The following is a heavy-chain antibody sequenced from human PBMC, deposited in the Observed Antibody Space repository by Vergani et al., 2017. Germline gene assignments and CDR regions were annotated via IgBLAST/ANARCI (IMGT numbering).Heavy chain of an antibody. D-gene: IGHD5-18*01. CDR3: ARGGYSYGLGYFDY. CDR2: IIPILGTA. Sequence: QVQLVQSGAEVKKPGASVKVSCKASGYTFSSYAISWVRQAPGQGLEWMGRIIPILGTANYAQKFQGRVTITADESTSTAYMELSSLRSEDTAVYYCARGGYSYGLGYFDYWGQGTLVTVSS. CDR1: GYTFSSYA. J-gene: IGHJ4*02. V-gene: IGHV1-69*11.